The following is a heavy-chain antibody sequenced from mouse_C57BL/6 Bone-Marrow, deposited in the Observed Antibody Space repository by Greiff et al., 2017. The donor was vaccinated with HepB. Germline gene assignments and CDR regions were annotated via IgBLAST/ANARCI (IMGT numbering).Heavy chain of an antibody. CDR1: GYTFTSYG. D-gene: IGHD1-1*01. CDR3: ARDYYGSSGYFDV. CDR2: IYPRSGNT. Sequence: VQLKESGAELARPGASVKLSCKASGYTFTSYGISWVKQRTGQGLEWIGEIYPRSGNTYYNEKFKGKATLTADKSSSTAYMELRSLTSEDSAVYFCARDYYGSSGYFDVWGTGTTVTVSS. V-gene: IGHV1-81*01. J-gene: IGHJ1*03.